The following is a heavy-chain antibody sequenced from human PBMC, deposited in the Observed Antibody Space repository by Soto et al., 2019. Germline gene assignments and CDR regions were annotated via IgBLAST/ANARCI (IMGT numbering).Heavy chain of an antibody. CDR1: GYTFTYYP. J-gene: IGHJ4*02. Sequence: GASVKVCCKASGYTFTYYPMQWVRQAPGQRLEWMGWIDAGNGNTKYSQKFQGRVTITRDTSASTAYMELDSLRSEDTAVYYCARDPYSGYDNFDYWGQGTLVTVSS. V-gene: IGHV1-3*01. CDR2: IDAGNGNT. CDR3: ARDPYSGYDNFDY. D-gene: IGHD5-12*01.